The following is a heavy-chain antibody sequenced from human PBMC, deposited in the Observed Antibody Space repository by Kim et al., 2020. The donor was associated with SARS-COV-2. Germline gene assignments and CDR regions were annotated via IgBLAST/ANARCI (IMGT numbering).Heavy chain of an antibody. D-gene: IGHD6-13*01. V-gene: IGHV3-23*01. CDR3: ANRRRGNSWYDY. Sequence: GGSLRLSCAASGFSFSSYAISWVRQAPGKGLEWVSAISESSGDIFYADSVKGRFTISRDNSKNTLYLQMNSLRVEDTAVYYCANRRRGNSWYDYWGQGTLVTVSS. J-gene: IGHJ4*02. CDR2: ISESSGDI. CDR1: GFSFSSYA.